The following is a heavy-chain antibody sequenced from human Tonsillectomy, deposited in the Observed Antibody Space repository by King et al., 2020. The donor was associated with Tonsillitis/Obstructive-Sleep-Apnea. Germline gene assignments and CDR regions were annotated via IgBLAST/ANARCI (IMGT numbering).Heavy chain of an antibody. V-gene: IGHV4-31*03. CDR2: IYYSGST. CDR1: GGSISSGGYY. D-gene: IGHD3-3*01. CDR3: ARGQYDFWRNWFDP. Sequence: QLQESGPGLVKPSQTLSLTCTVSGGSISSGGYYWSWIRQHPGKGLEWLGYIYYSGSTYYNPSLKSRVTISVDTSKNQFSLKLSSVTAADTAVYYCARGQYDFWRNWFDPWGQGTLVTVSS. J-gene: IGHJ5*02.